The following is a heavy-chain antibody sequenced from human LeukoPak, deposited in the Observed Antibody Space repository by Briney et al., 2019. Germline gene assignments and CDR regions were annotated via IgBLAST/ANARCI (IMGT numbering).Heavy chain of an antibody. CDR2: LYSGGST. J-gene: IGHJ4*02. CDR1: GFTVKDNF. D-gene: IGHD6-13*01. CDR3: ARGADPLSSSWYEDYFDS. Sequence: GSLRLSCAASGFTVKDNFMSWVRPAPGKGLEWVSVLYSGGSTYYADSVKGRFTISRDNSKNTLYLQMNSLRAEDTAVYYCARGADPLSSSWYEDYFDSWGQGTLVTVSS. V-gene: IGHV3-53*01.